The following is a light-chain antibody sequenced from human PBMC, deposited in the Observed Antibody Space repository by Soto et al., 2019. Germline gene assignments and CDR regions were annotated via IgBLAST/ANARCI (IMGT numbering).Light chain of an antibody. V-gene: IGKV1-5*03. Sequence: DIQMTQSPSTLSVSVVDIVTITLLASQTISSWLAWYQQKPGKAPKLLIYKASTLKSGVPSRFSGSGSGTEFTLTISSLQPDDFATYYCQHYNSYSEAFGQGTKVDI. CDR3: QHYNSYSEA. CDR2: KAS. J-gene: IGKJ1*01. CDR1: QTISSW.